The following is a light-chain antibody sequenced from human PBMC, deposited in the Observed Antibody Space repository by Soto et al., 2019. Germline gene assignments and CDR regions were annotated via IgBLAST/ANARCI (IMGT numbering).Light chain of an antibody. CDR1: SSDVGGYNY. Sequence: QSVLTQPPSASGSPGQSVTISCTGTSSDVGGYNYVSWYQQHPGKAPKLMFYEVSKRPSGVPDRFSGSKSGNTASLTVSGPQAGEEADYSCSSYGGSRKRVLGTGTKAPS. J-gene: IGLJ1*01. CDR3: SSYGGSRKRV. V-gene: IGLV2-8*01. CDR2: EVS.